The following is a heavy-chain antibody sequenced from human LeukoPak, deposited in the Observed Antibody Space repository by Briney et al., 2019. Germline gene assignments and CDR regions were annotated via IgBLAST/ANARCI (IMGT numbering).Heavy chain of an antibody. CDR1: GFTFSSYA. Sequence: GGSLRLSCAASGFTFSSYAMSWVRQAPGKGLEWVSAISGSGGSTYYADSVKGRFTISRDNAKNSLYLQMNSLRAEDTAVYYCARGGYGSGSYAFDIWGQGTMVTVSS. V-gene: IGHV3-23*01. J-gene: IGHJ3*02. D-gene: IGHD3-10*01. CDR3: ARGGYGSGSYAFDI. CDR2: ISGSGGST.